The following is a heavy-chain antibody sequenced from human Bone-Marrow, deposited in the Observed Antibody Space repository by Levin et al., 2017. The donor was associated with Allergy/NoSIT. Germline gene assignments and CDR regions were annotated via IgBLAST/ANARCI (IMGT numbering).Heavy chain of an antibody. CDR3: ARAGRYDY. V-gene: IGHV4-39*07. D-gene: IGHD3-9*01. CDR2: IYYSGNT. Sequence: SQTLSLPCTVSGDSISSSNYYWGWLRPPPGKGLEWIGSIYYSGNTYYNPSLKSRLTISVDTSKNQFSLKLRSVTAADTAVYYCARAGRYDYWGQGTLVTVSS. J-gene: IGHJ4*02. CDR1: GDSISSSNYY.